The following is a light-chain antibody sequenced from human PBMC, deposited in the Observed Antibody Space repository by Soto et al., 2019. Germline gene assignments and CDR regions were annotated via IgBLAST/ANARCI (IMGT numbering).Light chain of an antibody. CDR3: QQGHNWPLT. CDR1: QSINSE. J-gene: IGKJ2*01. V-gene: IGKV3-15*01. Sequence: EIVMTQSPATLSLSPGERAALSCRASQSINSELAWYQQKPGQPPRLLIYGASTRATGVPARFTGSESGSEFTLTISGLQSDDFAVYYCQQGHNWPLTFGQRTRLEI. CDR2: GAS.